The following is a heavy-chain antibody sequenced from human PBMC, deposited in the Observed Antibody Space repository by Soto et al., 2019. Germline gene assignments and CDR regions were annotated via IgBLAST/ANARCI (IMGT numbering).Heavy chain of an antibody. J-gene: IGHJ4*02. CDR2: INAGNGNT. D-gene: IGHD5-12*01. CDR3: ARERASGRYFDY. CDR1: GYTFTSYI. V-gene: IGHV1-3*05. Sequence: QVQLVQSGAEEKKPGASVKVSCKASGYTFTSYIIHWVRQAPGQRLEWMGWINAGNGNTKYSQKFQGRVTITRDTSASTAYMELSSLRSEDTAVYYCARERASGRYFDYWGQETLVTVSS.